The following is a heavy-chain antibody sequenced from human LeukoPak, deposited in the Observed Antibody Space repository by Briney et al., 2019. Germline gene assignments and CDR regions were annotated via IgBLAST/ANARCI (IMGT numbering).Heavy chain of an antibody. V-gene: IGHV3-48*02. J-gene: IGHJ3*02. CDR2: ISSSSSTI. CDR3: ARERDSSSWYAFDI. CDR1: GFTFSSYS. Sequence: GGSLRLSCAASGFTFSSYSLNWVRQAPGKGLEWVSHISSSSSTIYYGDSVKGRLTISRDNAKNSLYLQMNSLRDEDTAVYYCARERDSSSWYAFDIWGQGTMVTVSS. D-gene: IGHD6-13*01.